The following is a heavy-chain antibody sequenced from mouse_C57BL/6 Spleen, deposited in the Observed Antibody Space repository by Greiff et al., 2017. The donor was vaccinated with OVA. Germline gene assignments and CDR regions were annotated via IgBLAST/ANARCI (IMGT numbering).Heavy chain of an antibody. V-gene: IGHV1-5*01. CDR3: TPPGDCVAFAY. J-gene: IGHJ3*01. Sequence: VQLQQSGTVLARPGASVKMSCKTSGYTFTSYWMHWVKQRPGQGLEWIGAIYPGNSDTSYNQKFKGKAKLTAVTSASTAYMELSSLTNEDSAVYYCTPPGDCVAFAYWGQGTLVTVSA. D-gene: IGHD3-3*01. CDR1: GYTFTSYW. CDR2: IYPGNSDT.